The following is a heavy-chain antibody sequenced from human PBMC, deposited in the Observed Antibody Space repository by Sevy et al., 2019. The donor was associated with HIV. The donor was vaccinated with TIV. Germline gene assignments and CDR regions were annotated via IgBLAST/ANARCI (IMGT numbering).Heavy chain of an antibody. CDR2: LSFGCGEI. D-gene: IGHD2-8*01. V-gene: IGHV3-23*01. CDR3: AREGCTKPHDY. Sequence: GGSLRICCAASGFTFSKYSMSWVRQPPGKGLEWVSTLSFGCGEINYADSVKGRFTISRDNSKSSVYLQMNNLRPEDTAVYYCAREGCTKPHDYWGQGTLVTVSS. CDR1: GFTFSKYS. J-gene: IGHJ4*02.